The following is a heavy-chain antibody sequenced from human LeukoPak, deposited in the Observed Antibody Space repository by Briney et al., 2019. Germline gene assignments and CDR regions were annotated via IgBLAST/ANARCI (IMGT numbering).Heavy chain of an antibody. D-gene: IGHD1-26*01. J-gene: IGHJ4*02. CDR3: AKDRTINGRSSPFDS. Sequence: GGSLRLSCAASGFSFTTYGMHWVRQAPLKGLEWLAAISYDGRNQNYADSVKGRFTIFRDNSQNTLYLQMNSLRAEDTALYYCAKDRTINGRSSPFDSWGQGTLVTVSS. CDR2: ISYDGRNQ. V-gene: IGHV3-30*18. CDR1: GFSFTTYG.